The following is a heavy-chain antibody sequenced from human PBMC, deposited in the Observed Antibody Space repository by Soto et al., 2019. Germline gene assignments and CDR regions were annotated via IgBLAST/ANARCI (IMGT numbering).Heavy chain of an antibody. J-gene: IGHJ4*02. Sequence: PSETLSLTCTVSGGSISSGGYYWSWIRQHPGKGLEWIGYIYYSGITDYNPSLKSRVTISIDTSKNQFSLNLSSVSAADTAVYYCAREFGSIDDWGQGTLVTVSS. V-gene: IGHV4-31*03. D-gene: IGHD3-10*01. CDR2: IYYSGIT. CDR1: GGSISSGGYY. CDR3: AREFGSIDD.